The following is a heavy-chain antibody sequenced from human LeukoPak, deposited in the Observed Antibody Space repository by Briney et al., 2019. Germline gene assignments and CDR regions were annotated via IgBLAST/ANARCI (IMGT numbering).Heavy chain of an antibody. CDR1: GGSISSGSYY. Sequence: SETLSLTCTVSGGSISSGSYYWSWIRQPAGKGLEWIGHIYTSGSTYYNPSLKSRVTISVDTSKNQFSLKLSSATAADTAVYYCARDPMVRGVNVRAFDIWGQGTMVTVSS. D-gene: IGHD3-10*01. CDR2: IYTSGST. J-gene: IGHJ3*02. CDR3: ARDPMVRGVNVRAFDI. V-gene: IGHV4-61*09.